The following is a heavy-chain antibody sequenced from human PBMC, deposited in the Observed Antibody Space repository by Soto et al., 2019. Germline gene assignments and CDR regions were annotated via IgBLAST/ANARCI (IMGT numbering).Heavy chain of an antibody. CDR3: ARDISRRQTYHGMDV. J-gene: IGHJ6*02. CDR2: FNPANGET. Sequence: ASVNVSFKASGYRFISYYVHWVRQAPGQGLEWIAVFNPANGETTYAETFHGRVTITTDRSTNTLFMELSSLRSEDAAVYFCARDISRRQTYHGMDVWGQGTTVTVSS. CDR1: GYRFISYY. V-gene: IGHV1-46*01. D-gene: IGHD2-21*01.